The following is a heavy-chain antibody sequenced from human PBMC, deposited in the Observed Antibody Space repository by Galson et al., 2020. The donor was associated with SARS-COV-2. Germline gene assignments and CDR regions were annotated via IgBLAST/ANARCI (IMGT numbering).Heavy chain of an antibody. CDR3: ARELRYARDTVTTGY. D-gene: IGHD4-17*01. V-gene: IGHV4-39*07. CDR2: IFYNGAT. Sequence: KASETLSPTCTVSGGSISNSPYYWGWIRQPPGKGLEWLGTIFYNGATPHNPSLTSRVTLSLDTSKNQFSLKVNSVTAADTAVYYCARELRYARDTVTTGYWGQGTLVTVSS. J-gene: IGHJ4*02. CDR1: GGSISNSPYY.